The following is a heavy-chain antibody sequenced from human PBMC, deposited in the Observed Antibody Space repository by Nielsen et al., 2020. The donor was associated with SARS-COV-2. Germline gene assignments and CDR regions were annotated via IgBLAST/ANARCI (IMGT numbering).Heavy chain of an antibody. J-gene: IGHJ6*03. CDR3: ARVVNYDFWSGPYYYMDV. V-gene: IGHV3-11*04. Sequence: GGSLRLSCAASGFTFSDYYMSWIRQAPGKGLEWVSYISSSGSTIYYADSVKGRFTISRDNAKNSLYLQMNSLRAEDTAVYYCARVVNYDFWSGPYYYMDVWGKGTTVTVSS. CDR2: ISSSGSTI. CDR1: GFTFSDYY. D-gene: IGHD3-3*01.